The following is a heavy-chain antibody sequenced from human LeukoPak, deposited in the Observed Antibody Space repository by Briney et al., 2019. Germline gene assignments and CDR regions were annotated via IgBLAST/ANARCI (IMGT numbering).Heavy chain of an antibody. Sequence: GGSLRLSCAASGFTFSTYSMNWVRQAPGKGLEWVSYISSSISTVYYADSVRGRFTISRDNAKNTLYLQMNSLRAEDTAVYYCAREQNYFDYWGQGTLVTVSS. CDR2: ISSSISTV. V-gene: IGHV3-48*04. J-gene: IGHJ4*02. CDR1: GFTFSTYS. CDR3: AREQNYFDY.